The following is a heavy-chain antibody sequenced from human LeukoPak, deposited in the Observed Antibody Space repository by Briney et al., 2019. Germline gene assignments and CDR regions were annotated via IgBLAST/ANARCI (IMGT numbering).Heavy chain of an antibody. V-gene: IGHV3-30*18. CDR2: ISYDGSNK. Sequence: GGSLRLSCAGSGFTFYNYAMSWVRQAPGKGLEWVAVISYDGSNKYYADSVKGRFTISRDNSKNTLYLQMNSLRAEDTAVYYCAKDLGYATTAWLSWGQGTLVTVSS. CDR1: GFTFYNYA. D-gene: IGHD1-26*01. CDR3: AKDLGYATTAWLS. J-gene: IGHJ5*02.